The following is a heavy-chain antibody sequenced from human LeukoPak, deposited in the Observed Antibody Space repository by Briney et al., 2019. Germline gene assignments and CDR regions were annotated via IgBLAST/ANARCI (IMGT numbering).Heavy chain of an antibody. CDR3: AKGGQDFDFWRFDY. D-gene: IGHD3-3*01. CDR1: GFSFSVYA. CDR2: ISGSGGRT. J-gene: IGHJ4*02. Sequence: GGSLRLSCAASGFSFSVYAMSWVRQAPGKGLEWVSSISGSGGRTYYTNSVKGRFTISRENSKNTVYLEMNNLGADDMALYYCAKGGQDFDFWRFDYWGQGNLVIVSS. V-gene: IGHV3-23*01.